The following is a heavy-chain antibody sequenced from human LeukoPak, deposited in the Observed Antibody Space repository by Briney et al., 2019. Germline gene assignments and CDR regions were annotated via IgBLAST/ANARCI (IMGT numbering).Heavy chain of an antibody. CDR2: IKEDGSEK. V-gene: IGHV3-7*01. CDR1: GFTFSIYA. D-gene: IGHD5-18*01. Sequence: GGSLRLSCAASGFTFSIYAMSWVRQAPGKGLEWVANIKEDGSEKYYVDSMKGRFTISRDNAKDSLYLQMNSLRVEDTAVYYCARGNRYGSYFDSWGQGTLVTVSS. CDR3: ARGNRYGSYFDS. J-gene: IGHJ4*02.